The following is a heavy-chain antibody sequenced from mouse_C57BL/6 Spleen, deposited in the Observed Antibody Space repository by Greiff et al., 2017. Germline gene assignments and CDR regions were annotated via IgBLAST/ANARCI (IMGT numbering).Heavy chain of an antibody. V-gene: IGHV1-50*01. J-gene: IGHJ1*03. CDR3: ARVRDYSNYRYFDV. CDR1: GYTFTSYW. CDR2: IDPSDSYT. D-gene: IGHD2-5*01. Sequence: QVQLQQSGAELVKPGASVKLSCKASGYTFTSYWMQWVKQRPGQGLEWIGEIDPSDSYTNYNQKFKGKATLTVDTSSSTAYMQLSSLTSEDSAVYYCARVRDYSNYRYFDVWGTGTTVTVSS.